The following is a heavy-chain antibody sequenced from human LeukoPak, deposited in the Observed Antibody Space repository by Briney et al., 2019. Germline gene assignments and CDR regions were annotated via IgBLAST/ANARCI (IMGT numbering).Heavy chain of an antibody. CDR3: AREDSVTGYYFDY. J-gene: IGHJ4*02. D-gene: IGHD4-17*01. CDR1: GFTVSSNY. V-gene: IGHV3-11*04. CDR2: ISSSVTII. Sequence: PGGSLRLSCAASGFTVSSNYMSSVRQAPGKGLEWVSYISSSVTIIYYTDSVKGRFTIYRDQAKNSLYLQMNSLRAEGTAVDYCAREDSVTGYYFDYWGQGTLVTVSS.